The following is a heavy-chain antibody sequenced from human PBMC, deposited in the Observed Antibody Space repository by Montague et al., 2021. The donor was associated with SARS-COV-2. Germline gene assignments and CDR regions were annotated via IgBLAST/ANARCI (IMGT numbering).Heavy chain of an antibody. Sequence: SVKVSCKASDYTFTGYYMHWVRQAPGHGLEWMGWITPNGDGTNYAQKFQGRVTVTRDTSINTAYMELNRLRSDDTAVYYCARDSSSWYDSWGQGTLVIVSS. J-gene: IGHJ5*01. CDR1: DYTFTGYY. CDR2: ITPNGDGT. V-gene: IGHV1-2*02. D-gene: IGHD6-13*01. CDR3: ARDSSSWYDS.